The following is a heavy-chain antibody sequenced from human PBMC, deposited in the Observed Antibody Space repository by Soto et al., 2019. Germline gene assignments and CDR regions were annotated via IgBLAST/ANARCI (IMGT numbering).Heavy chain of an antibody. D-gene: IGHD1-20*01. CDR3: AALTGATFP. V-gene: IGHV5-51*01. CDR2: VHPGNSDI. CDR1: GYSFNSYW. J-gene: IGHJ5*02. Sequence: GESLKISCKASGYSFNSYWIGWVRQMPGKGLEWMGIVHPGNSDIRYSPSFQGQVTVSVDRSISTAYLQWSSLKASDTAMYYCAALTGATFPWGQGTLVTVFS.